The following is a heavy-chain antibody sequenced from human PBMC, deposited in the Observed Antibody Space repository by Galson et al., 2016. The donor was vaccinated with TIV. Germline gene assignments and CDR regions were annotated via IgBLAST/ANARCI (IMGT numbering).Heavy chain of an antibody. CDR2: IYYTGST. J-gene: IGHJ3*02. CDR3: ARRTHYDSSGYSDAFDI. CDR1: GGSINSDLYY. V-gene: IGHV4-39*01. Sequence: SLTCTVSGGSINSDLYYWAWIRQPPGKGLEWIATIYYTGSTYYNPSLKSRVSISMDTPKNQFSLKLSSVTAADTVVYYCARRTHYDSSGYSDAFDIWGQGTMVPVSS. D-gene: IGHD3-22*01.